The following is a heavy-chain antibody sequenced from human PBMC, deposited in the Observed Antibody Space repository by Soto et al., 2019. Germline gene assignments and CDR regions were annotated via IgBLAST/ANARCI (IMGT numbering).Heavy chain of an antibody. J-gene: IGHJ6*02. CDR1: GYTFTSYG. V-gene: IGHV1-18*04. CDR2: ISAYNGNT. CDR3: ARDIVVVPAAIDHGMDV. D-gene: IGHD2-2*02. Sequence: GASVKVSCKASGYTFTSYGISWVRQAPGQGLEWMGWISAYNGNTNYAQKLQGRVTMTTDTSTSTAYMELRSLRSDDTAVYYCARDIVVVPAAIDHGMDVWGQGTTVTSP.